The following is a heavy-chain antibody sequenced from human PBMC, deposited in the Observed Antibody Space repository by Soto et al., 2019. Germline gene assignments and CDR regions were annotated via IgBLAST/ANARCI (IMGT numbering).Heavy chain of an antibody. CDR1: GFTFSSYS. J-gene: IGHJ2*01. D-gene: IGHD1-26*01. V-gene: IGHV3-48*02. CDR2: ISSSSRTI. Sequence: EVQLVESGGGLVQPGGSLRLSCAASGFTFSSYSMHWVRQAPGKGLEWVSYISSSSRTIDYADSVKGRFTISRDNAKNSLHLQMNSLRDEDTAVYYCARDPGALGWYFDLWGRGTLVTVSS. CDR3: ARDPGALGWYFDL.